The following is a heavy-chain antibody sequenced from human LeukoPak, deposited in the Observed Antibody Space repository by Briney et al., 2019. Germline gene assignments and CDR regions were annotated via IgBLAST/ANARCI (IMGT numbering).Heavy chain of an antibody. Sequence: GGSLRLSCAASGFTFTNYNMNWVRQAPGQGLEWISYISGGGGTTYYADSVRGRFTISRDNAKNSLCLQMNNLRVEDTAVYYCWRHYGDWLDPWGAGALVTVSS. CDR1: GFTFTNYN. CDR2: ISGGGGTT. D-gene: IGHD4/OR15-4a*01. J-gene: IGHJ5*02. CDR3: WRHYGDWLDP. V-gene: IGHV3-48*01.